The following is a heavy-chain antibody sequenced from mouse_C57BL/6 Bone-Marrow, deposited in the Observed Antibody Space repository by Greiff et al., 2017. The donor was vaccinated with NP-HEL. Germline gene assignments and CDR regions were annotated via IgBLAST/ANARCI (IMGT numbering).Heavy chain of an antibody. D-gene: IGHD2-3*01. CDR2: IHPSDSDT. V-gene: IGHV1-74*01. Sequence: QVQMKQPGAELVKPGASVKVSCKASGYTFTSYWMHWVKQRPGQGLEWIGRIHPSDSDTNYNQKFKGKATLTVDKSSSTAYMQLSSLTSEDSAVYYCAANDGYYDWYFDVWGTGTTVTVSS. J-gene: IGHJ1*03. CDR3: AANDGYYDWYFDV. CDR1: GYTFTSYW.